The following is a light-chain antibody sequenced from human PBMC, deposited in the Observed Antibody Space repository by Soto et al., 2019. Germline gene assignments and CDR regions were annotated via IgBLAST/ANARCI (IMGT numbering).Light chain of an antibody. CDR2: EVN. CDR1: SNDVGAYNF. Sequence: QSALTQPPSASGSPGQSVTTSCTGTSNDVGAYNFISWYQQHPSKAPKLMIYEVNKRPSGVPDRFSGSKSGNTASLTVSGLQAEDEADYYCSSYGGSNNLLFGGGTKLTVL. J-gene: IGLJ2*01. V-gene: IGLV2-8*01. CDR3: SSYGGSNNLL.